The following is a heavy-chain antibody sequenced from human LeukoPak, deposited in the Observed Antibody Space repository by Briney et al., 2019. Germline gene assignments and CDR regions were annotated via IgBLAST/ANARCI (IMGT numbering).Heavy chain of an antibody. V-gene: IGHV1-2*02. Sequence: ASVNVSCKASGYTFTGYYMHWVRQAPGQGLEWMGWIDPNSGDTNYAQKFQGRVTMTRDTSISTAYMELSRLRSDDTAVYYCARGDIGSVDYWGQGTLVTVSS. J-gene: IGHJ4*02. D-gene: IGHD3-16*01. CDR3: ARGDIGSVDY. CDR1: GYTFTGYY. CDR2: IDPNSGDT.